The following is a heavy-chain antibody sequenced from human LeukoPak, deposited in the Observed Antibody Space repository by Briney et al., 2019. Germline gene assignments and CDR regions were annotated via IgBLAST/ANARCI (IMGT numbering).Heavy chain of an antibody. D-gene: IGHD6-19*01. CDR3: AKDIGEQWLANDAFDI. V-gene: IGHV3-9*01. CDR2: ISWNSGSI. Sequence: GRSLRLSCAASGFTFDDYAMHWVRQAPGKGLEWVSGISWNSGSIGYADSVKGRFTTSRDNAKNSLYLQMNSLRAEDTALYYCAKDIGEQWLANDAFDIWGQGTMVTVSS. CDR1: GFTFDDYA. J-gene: IGHJ3*02.